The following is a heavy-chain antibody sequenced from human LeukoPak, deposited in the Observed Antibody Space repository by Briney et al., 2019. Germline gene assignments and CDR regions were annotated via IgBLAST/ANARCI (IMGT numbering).Heavy chain of an antibody. D-gene: IGHD3-22*01. J-gene: IGHJ3*02. Sequence: SVKFSCKASGGTFSSYAISWVRQAPGQGLEWMGRIIPIFGTANYAQKFQGRVTITTDESTSTAYMELSSLRSEDTAVYYCARDRAHYYDSSGLDAFDIWGQGTTVTVSS. CDR2: IIPIFGTA. V-gene: IGHV1-69*05. CDR3: ARDRAHYYDSSGLDAFDI. CDR1: GGTFSSYA.